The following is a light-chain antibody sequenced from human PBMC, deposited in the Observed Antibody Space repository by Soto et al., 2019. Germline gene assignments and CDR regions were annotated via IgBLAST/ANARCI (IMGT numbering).Light chain of an antibody. CDR1: QSVSSTY. J-gene: IGKJ5*01. CDR2: GAS. CDR3: QQRSNSPIT. Sequence: EILFTQSPGTLSLSPGERATLSCRASQSVSSTYLIWYQQKPGQAPRLLIYGASSRATGVPDRFSGGGSGTDFTLTISRLEPEDFAVYYCQQRSNSPITFGQGTRLEIK. V-gene: IGKV3D-20*02.